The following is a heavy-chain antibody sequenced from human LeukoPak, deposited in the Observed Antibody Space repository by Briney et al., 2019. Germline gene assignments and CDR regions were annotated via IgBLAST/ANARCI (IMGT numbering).Heavy chain of an antibody. J-gene: IGHJ6*02. CDR2: IYHSGST. D-gene: IGHD3-10*01. CDR1: GGSISSGGYY. Sequence: SETLSLTCTVSGGSISSGGYYWSWIRQPPGKGLEWIGYIYHSGSTYYNPSLKSRVTISVDTSKNQFSLKLSSVTAADTAVYYCARARVTMVRGDYYGMDVWGQGTTVTVSS. CDR3: ARARVTMVRGDYYGMDV. V-gene: IGHV4-30-2*05.